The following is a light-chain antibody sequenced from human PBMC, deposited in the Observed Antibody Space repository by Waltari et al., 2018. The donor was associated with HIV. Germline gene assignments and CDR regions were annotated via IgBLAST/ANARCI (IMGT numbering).Light chain of an antibody. CDR3: QSFDSKNHWI. V-gene: IGLV6-57*03. J-gene: IGLJ2*01. CDR2: DDH. Sequence: NFLLTQPHSVSASPWKTVTISCARSSGDIDSNYVQWFQQRPGSAPTTILYDDHQRPSGVPDRFSGTIDRSSNSASLTISGLKPDDEADYYCQSFDSKNHWIFGGGTRLTVL. CDR1: SGDIDSNY.